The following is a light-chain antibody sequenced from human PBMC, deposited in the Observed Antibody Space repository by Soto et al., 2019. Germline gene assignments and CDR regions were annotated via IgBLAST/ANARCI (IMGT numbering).Light chain of an antibody. CDR1: SSDVGGYTY. CDR3: SSYTSSSTLV. CDR2: EVS. V-gene: IGLV2-14*01. Sequence: QSALTQPASVSGSPGQSITISCTGTSSDVGGYTYVSWYQQHPGKAPKLMIYEVSNRPSGVSNRFSGSKSGNTASLTISGLQAEDEADYDCSSYTSSSTLVFGTGTKLTVL. J-gene: IGLJ1*01.